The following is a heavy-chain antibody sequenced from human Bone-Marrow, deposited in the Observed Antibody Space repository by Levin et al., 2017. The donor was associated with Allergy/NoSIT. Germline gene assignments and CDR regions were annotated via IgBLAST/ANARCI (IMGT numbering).Heavy chain of an antibody. J-gene: IGHJ4*02. CDR3: AKGPRRDYYDFWSGYYPWGY. CDR1: GSTFSSYA. V-gene: IGHV3-23*01. Sequence: AGGSLRLSCAASGSTFSSYAMSWVRQAPGKGLEWVSANSGSGGSTYYADSVKGRFTISRDNSKNTLYLQMNSLRAEDTAVYYCAKGPRRDYYDFWSGYYPWGYWGQGTLVTVST. D-gene: IGHD3-3*01. CDR2: NSGSGGST.